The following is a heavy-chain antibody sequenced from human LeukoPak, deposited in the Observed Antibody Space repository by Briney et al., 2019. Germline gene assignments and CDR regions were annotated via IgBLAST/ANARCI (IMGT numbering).Heavy chain of an antibody. CDR2: IYYSGST. Sequence: SETLSLTCTVSGGSISSSSYYWGWIRQPPGKGLEWIGSIYYSGSTYYNPSLKSRVTISVDTSKNQFSLKLSSVTAADTAVYYCARHSGSNPYYYGSGSNRGFDYWGQGTLVTVSS. D-gene: IGHD3-10*01. CDR3: ARHSGSNPYYYGSGSNRGFDY. CDR1: GGSISSSSYY. V-gene: IGHV4-39*01. J-gene: IGHJ4*02.